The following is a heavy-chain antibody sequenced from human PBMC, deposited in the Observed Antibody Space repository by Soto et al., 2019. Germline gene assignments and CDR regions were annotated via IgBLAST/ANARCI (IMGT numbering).Heavy chain of an antibody. CDR3: ATATGGYSYGDYYYYGMDV. D-gene: IGHD5-18*01. CDR1: GYSFTSYW. J-gene: IGHJ6*02. Sequence: GESLKISCNGSGYSFTSYWISWVRQMPGKGLEWMGRIDPSDSYTNYSPSFQGHVTISADKSISTAYLQWSSLKASDTATYYCATATGGYSYGDYYYYGMDVWGQGTTVTVSS. V-gene: IGHV5-10-1*01. CDR2: IDPSDSYT.